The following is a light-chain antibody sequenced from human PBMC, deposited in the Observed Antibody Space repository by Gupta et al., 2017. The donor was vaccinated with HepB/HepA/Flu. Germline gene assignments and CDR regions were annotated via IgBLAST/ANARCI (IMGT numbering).Light chain of an antibody. CDR3: AAWDNGVNVGWV. Sequence: QPPSASGTPGQRVLISCSGSSSNIGSNNVNWYQQLPGTAPILLIYGNDQRPSGVPDRFSGSKSGTSASLAISGLQAEDEADYHCAAWDNGVNVGWVFGGGTRVTVL. J-gene: IGLJ3*02. V-gene: IGLV1-44*01. CDR1: SSNIGSNN. CDR2: GND.